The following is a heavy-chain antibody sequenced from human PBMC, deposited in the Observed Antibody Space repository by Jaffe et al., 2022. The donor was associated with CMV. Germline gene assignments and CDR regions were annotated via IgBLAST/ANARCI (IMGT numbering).Heavy chain of an antibody. CDR1: GFTFSSYA. V-gene: IGHV3-23*01. Sequence: EVQLLESGGGLVQPGGSLRLSCAASGFTFSSYAMSWVRQAPGKGLEWVSAISGSGGSTYYADSVKGRFTISRDNSKNTLYLQMNSLRAEDTAVYYCANWDDFWSGYARAYYYYGMDVWGQGTTVTVSS. CDR3: ANWDDFWSGYARAYYYYGMDV. D-gene: IGHD3-3*01. J-gene: IGHJ6*02. CDR2: ISGSGGST.